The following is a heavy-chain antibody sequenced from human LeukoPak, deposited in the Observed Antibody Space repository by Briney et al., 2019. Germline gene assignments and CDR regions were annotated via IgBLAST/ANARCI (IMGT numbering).Heavy chain of an antibody. CDR2: IIPIFGTA. V-gene: IGHV1-69*13. CDR1: GGTFSSYA. Sequence: ASVKVSCKASGGTFSSYAISWVRQAPGQGLEWMGGIIPIFGTANYAQKFQGRVTITADESTSTPYMELSSLRSEDTAVYYCARAWDFDIVVVPWFDPWGQGTLVTVSS. D-gene: IGHD2-2*01. CDR3: ARAWDFDIVVVPWFDP. J-gene: IGHJ5*02.